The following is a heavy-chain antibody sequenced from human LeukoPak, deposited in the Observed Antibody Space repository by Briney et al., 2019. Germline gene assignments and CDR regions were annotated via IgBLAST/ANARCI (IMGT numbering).Heavy chain of an antibody. Sequence: SETLSLTCVVSGDSINSRSYYWAWIRQPPGKGLEWIGSTYHSESIYYNPSLKSRVTISLDTSKNQFSLNLSSVTAADTAVYYCARDRLSLGAFDIWGQGTMVTVSS. CDR3: ARDRLSLGAFDI. D-gene: IGHD7-27*01. CDR2: TYHSESI. V-gene: IGHV4-39*07. CDR1: GDSINSRSYY. J-gene: IGHJ3*02.